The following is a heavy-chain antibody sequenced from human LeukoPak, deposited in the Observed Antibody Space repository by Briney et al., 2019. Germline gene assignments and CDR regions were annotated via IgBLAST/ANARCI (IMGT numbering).Heavy chain of an antibody. CDR1: GFTFSSDS. Sequence: GGSLRLSCAASGFTFSSDSMSWVRQAPGKGLEWISYIGSGSSPMFYADSVKGRFTISRDNAKNSLFLQLNSLKAEDTAVYYCARDRDCSSTSCYPNWFDPWGQGTLVTVSS. D-gene: IGHD2-2*01. CDR3: ARDRDCSSTSCYPNWFDP. J-gene: IGHJ5*02. CDR2: IGSGSSPM. V-gene: IGHV3-48*04.